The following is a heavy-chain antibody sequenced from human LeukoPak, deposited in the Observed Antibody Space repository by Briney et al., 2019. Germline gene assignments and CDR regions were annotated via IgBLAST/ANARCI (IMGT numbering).Heavy chain of an antibody. J-gene: IGHJ3*02. D-gene: IGHD2-2*02. CDR1: GYTFTGYY. CDR3: ARVKPLGCSITSCYNAFDI. Sequence: ASVKVSCKASGYTFTGYYMHWVRQAPGQGLEWMGWINPNSGGTNYAQKCQGRVTMTRDTSISTAYMELSRLRSDDTAVYYCARVKPLGCSITSCYNAFDIWGQGTMVTVSS. V-gene: IGHV1-2*02. CDR2: INPNSGGT.